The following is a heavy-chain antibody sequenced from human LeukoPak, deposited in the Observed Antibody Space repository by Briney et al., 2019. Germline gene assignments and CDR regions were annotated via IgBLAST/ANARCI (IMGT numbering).Heavy chain of an antibody. V-gene: IGHV3-33*01. Sequence: PGGSLRLSCAASGFTFSDYGMHWVRQSPGKGLEWVAFIWYDGSSKYYADSVKGRFTISRDNSGSTLYLQMNSLRFEDTAVYYCARDLNSGIYRGYFDHWGQGALVIVSS. J-gene: IGHJ4*02. CDR3: ARDLNSGIYRGYFDH. D-gene: IGHD1-26*01. CDR1: GFTFSDYG. CDR2: IWYDGSSK.